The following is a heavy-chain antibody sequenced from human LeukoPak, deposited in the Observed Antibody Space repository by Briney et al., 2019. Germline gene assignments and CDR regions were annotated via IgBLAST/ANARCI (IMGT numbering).Heavy chain of an antibody. V-gene: IGHV4-59*02. CDR3: ARRNDILTGWGGLDY. CDR2: IYNSGST. CDR1: GDSVSSCY. D-gene: IGHD3-9*01. Sequence: SETLSLTCTVSGDSVSSCYWSWIRQPPGKGLEWIGYIYNSGSTFYNPSLKSRVTISADTSKNQFSLKLSSVTAADTAVYYCARRNDILTGWGGLDYWGQGTLVTVSS. J-gene: IGHJ4*02.